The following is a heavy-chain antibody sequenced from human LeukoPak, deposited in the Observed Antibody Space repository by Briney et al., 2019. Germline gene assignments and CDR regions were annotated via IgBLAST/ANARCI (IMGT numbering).Heavy chain of an antibody. Sequence: SETLSLTCSVSGGSISSYYCSWIRQPPGKGLEWIGYIYYSGSTNYNPSLKSRVTISVDTSKNQFSLKLSSVTAADTAVYYCARMFSSSWGYYFDYWGQGTLVTVSS. D-gene: IGHD6-13*01. CDR1: GGSISSYY. CDR2: IYYSGST. CDR3: ARMFSSSWGYYFDY. V-gene: IGHV4-59*01. J-gene: IGHJ4*02.